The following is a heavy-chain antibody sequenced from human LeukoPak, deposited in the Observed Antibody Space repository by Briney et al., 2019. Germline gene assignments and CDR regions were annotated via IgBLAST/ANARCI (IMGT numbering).Heavy chain of an antibody. V-gene: IGHV3-7*01. CDR2: TKQDGTEK. D-gene: IGHD1-26*01. CDR1: GFTFSGHW. J-gene: IGHJ4*02. CDR3: ARDKVVGATYFDY. Sequence: GGSLRLSCEAFGFTFSGHWMSWVRQAPGKGPEWVANTKQDGTEKYYLDSVKGRFTISRDNAQNSLYLQMNSLRAEDTAVYYCARDKVVGATYFDYWGRGILVTVSS.